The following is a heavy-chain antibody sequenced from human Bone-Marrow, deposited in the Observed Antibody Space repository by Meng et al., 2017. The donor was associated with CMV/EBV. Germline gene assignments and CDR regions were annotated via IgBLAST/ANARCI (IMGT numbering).Heavy chain of an antibody. Sequence: GESLKISCAASGFTFSSYAMHWVRQAPGKGLEWVAVISYDGSNKYYADSVKGRFTISRDNSKNTLYLQMNSLRAEDTAMYYCARATGSGCDPWGQGTLVTVSS. CDR3: ARATGSGCDP. CDR2: ISYDGSNK. D-gene: IGHD6-19*01. V-gene: IGHV3-30*04. CDR1: GFTFSSYA. J-gene: IGHJ5*02.